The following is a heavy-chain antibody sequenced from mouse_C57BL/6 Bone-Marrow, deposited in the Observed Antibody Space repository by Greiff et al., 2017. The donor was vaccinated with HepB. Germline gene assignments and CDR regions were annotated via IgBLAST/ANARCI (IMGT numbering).Heavy chain of an antibody. CDR3: ARSSYSKSYFDY. Sequence: QVQLQQSGAELARPGASVKLSCKASGYTFTSYGISWVKQRTGQGLEWIGEIYPRSGNTYYNEKFKGKATLTADKSSSTAYMELRSLTSEDSAVYFCARSSYSKSYFDYWGQGTTLTVSS. V-gene: IGHV1-81*01. CDR1: GYTFTSYG. J-gene: IGHJ2*01. CDR2: IYPRSGNT. D-gene: IGHD2-5*01.